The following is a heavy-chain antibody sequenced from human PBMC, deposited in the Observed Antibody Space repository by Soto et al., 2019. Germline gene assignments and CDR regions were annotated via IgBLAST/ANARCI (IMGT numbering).Heavy chain of an antibody. CDR3: ASEEIGYCRGGSCHLARDY. V-gene: IGHV1-18*01. CDR1: GYTFTSYG. Sequence: GASVKVSCKASGYTFTSYGISWVRQAPGQGLEWMGWISAYNGNTNYAQKLQGRVTMTTDTSTSTAYMELRSLRSDDTAVYYCASEEIGYCRGGSCHLARDYWGQGNLVTVSS. J-gene: IGHJ4*02. CDR2: ISAYNGNT. D-gene: IGHD2-15*01.